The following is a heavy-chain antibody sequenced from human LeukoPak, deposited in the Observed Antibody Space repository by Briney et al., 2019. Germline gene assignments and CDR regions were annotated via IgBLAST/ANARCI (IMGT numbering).Heavy chain of an antibody. CDR2: IYYSGST. V-gene: IGHV4-59*01. D-gene: IGHD5-24*01. J-gene: IGHJ4*02. CDR1: GGSISSYY. Sequence: SETLSLTCTVSGGSISSYYWSWIRQPPGKGLEWIGYIYYSGSTNYSPSPKSRVTVSVDTSKNQFSLRLSSVTAADTAVYYCAGYKRIPLDYWGQGTLVTVSS. CDR3: AGYKRIPLDY.